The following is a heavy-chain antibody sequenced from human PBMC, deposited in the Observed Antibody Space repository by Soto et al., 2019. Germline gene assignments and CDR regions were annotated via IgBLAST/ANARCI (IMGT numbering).Heavy chain of an antibody. Sequence: GGSLRLSCAASGFTFSSYSMNWARQAPGKGLEWVSSISSSSSYIYYADSVKGRFTISRDNAKNSLYLQMNSLRAEDTAVYYCARGSSHYYYGMDVWGQGTTVTVSS. CDR3: ARGSSHYYYGMDV. CDR1: GFTFSSYS. CDR2: ISSSSSYI. D-gene: IGHD3-10*01. V-gene: IGHV3-21*01. J-gene: IGHJ6*02.